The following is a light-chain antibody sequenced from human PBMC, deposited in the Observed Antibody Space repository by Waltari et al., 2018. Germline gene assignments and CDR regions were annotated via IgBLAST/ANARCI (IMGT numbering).Light chain of an antibody. CDR1: QNINSW. CDR3: QQGNDFPLT. Sequence: DIQMTQSPSTLSASVGDRVTITCRASQNINSWLAWYQQKPGKAPKLLIYKASSLETGVPSRFSGSESGTEFTLTINSLQPEDFSTYYCQQGNDFPLTFGGGTKVEMK. J-gene: IGKJ4*01. V-gene: IGKV1-5*03. CDR2: KAS.